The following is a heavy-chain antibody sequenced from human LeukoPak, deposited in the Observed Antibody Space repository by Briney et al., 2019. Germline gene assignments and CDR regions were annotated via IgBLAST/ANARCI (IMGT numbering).Heavy chain of an antibody. CDR1: GGSISSYY. Sequence: SETLSLTCTAPGGSISSYYWSWIRQPAGKGLEWIGRIYTSGSTNYNPSLKSRVTMSVDTSKNQFSLKLSSVTAADTAVYYCARELRPFAAAATGNAFDIWGQGTMVIVSS. CDR2: IYTSGST. CDR3: ARELRPFAAAATGNAFDI. V-gene: IGHV4-4*07. D-gene: IGHD6-25*01. J-gene: IGHJ3*02.